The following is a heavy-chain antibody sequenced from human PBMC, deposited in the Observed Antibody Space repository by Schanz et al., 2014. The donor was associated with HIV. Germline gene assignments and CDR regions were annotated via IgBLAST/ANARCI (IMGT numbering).Heavy chain of an antibody. CDR1: GFTFDSQS. D-gene: IGHD2-2*01. J-gene: IGHJ4*02. Sequence: EVQLLDSGGGLVQPGGSLRLSCEASGFTFDSQSMNWVRQVTGKGLVWVSRINSDGRFINYADSVRGRFTISRDNAKNTLYLQMSSLRVEDTAVYYCIRGVPRGSSTGPALRFWGQGALVTVSS. CDR3: IRGVPRGSSTGPALRF. CDR2: INSDGRFI. V-gene: IGHV3-74*02.